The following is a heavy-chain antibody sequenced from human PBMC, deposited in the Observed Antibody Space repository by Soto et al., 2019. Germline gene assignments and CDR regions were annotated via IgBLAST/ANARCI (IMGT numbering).Heavy chain of an antibody. V-gene: IGHV4-59*01. CDR3: ERDLAAAGTVGDWFDP. J-gene: IGHJ5*02. CDR1: GGSISSYY. Sequence: QVQLQESGPGLVKPSETLSLTCTVSGGSISSYYWSWIRQPPGKGLEWIGFIYYSGSTNYNPSLKSRVTISVDTSKNQFSLKLSSVTAADTAVYYCERDLAAAGTVGDWFDPWGQGTLVTVSS. D-gene: IGHD6-13*01. CDR2: IYYSGST.